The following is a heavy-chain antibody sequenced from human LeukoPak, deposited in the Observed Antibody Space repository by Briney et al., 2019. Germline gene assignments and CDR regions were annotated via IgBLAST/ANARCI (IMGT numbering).Heavy chain of an antibody. V-gene: IGHV1-69*01. CDR3: ARTLRPLGLGYCSSTSCYDGLDY. J-gene: IGHJ4*02. CDR2: IIPIFGSA. D-gene: IGHD2-2*01. Sequence: GASVKVSCKASGGTFSSYAIRWVRQAPGQGLEWMGGIIPIFGSANYPQKFQGRVTITADESTSTAYMELSSLRSEDTAVYYCARTLRPLGLGYCSSTSCYDGLDYWGQGTLVTVSS. CDR1: GGTFSSYA.